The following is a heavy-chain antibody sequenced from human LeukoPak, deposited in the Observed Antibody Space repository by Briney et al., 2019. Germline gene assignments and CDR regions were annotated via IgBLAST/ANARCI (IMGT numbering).Heavy chain of an antibody. V-gene: IGHV4-59*08. CDR2: IYYSGST. CDR3: ARVTYYYDSSGYPLDYFDY. CDR1: GGSISSYY. J-gene: IGHJ4*02. Sequence: PSETLSLTCTVSGGSISSYYWSWIRQPPGKGLEWIGYIYYSGSTNYNPSLKSRVTISVDTSKNQFSLKLSSVTAADTAVYYCARVTYYYDSSGYPLDYFDYWGQGTVVTVSS. D-gene: IGHD3-22*01.